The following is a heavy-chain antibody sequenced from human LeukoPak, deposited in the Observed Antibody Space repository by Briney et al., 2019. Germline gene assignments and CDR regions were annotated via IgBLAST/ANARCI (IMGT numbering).Heavy chain of an antibody. J-gene: IGHJ4*02. CDR2: ISAYNGNT. Sequence: GASVKVSCKASGYTFTSYGISWVRQAPGQGLEWMGWISAYNGNTIYAQKLQGRVTMTTDTSTSTAYMELRSLRSDDTAVYYCARDMITFGGVIEGEDYWGQGTLVTVSS. CDR1: GYTFTSYG. V-gene: IGHV1-18*01. D-gene: IGHD3-16*02. CDR3: ARDMITFGGVIEGEDY.